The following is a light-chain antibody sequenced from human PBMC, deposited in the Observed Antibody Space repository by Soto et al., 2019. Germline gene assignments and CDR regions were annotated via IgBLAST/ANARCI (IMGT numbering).Light chain of an antibody. J-gene: IGLJ1*01. CDR1: SSAVGGSNG. Sequence: QSALTQSPSVTGSPGQSVAISCTGTSSAVGGSNGVSWYQQPPGTAPKLIIYDVSNRPSGVPDRFSGSKSGNTASLIISGLQAEDEGDYYCSSYTSSSTYVFGTGTKVTVL. V-gene: IGLV2-18*02. CDR3: SSYTSSSTYV. CDR2: DVS.